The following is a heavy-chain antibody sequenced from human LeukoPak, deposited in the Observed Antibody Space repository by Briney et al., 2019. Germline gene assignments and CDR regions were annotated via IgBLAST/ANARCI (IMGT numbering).Heavy chain of an antibody. V-gene: IGHV4-34*01. J-gene: IGHJ6*03. Sequence: PSETLSLTCAVYGGSFSGYYWSWIRQPPGKGLEWIGSIYYSGSTYYNPSLKSRVTISVDTSKNQFSLKLSSVTAADTAVYYCARTTEGGYTYDYFYYYYMDVWGKGTTATIS. CDR2: IYYSGST. CDR1: GGSFSGYY. D-gene: IGHD5-18*01. CDR3: ARTTEGGYTYDYFYYYYMDV.